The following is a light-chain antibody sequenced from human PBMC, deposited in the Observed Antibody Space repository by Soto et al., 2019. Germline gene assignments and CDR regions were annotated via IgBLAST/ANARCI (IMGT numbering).Light chain of an antibody. Sequence: QSALTQTRSVSGSPGQSVTISCTGTSSDVGGYNYVSWYQQHPGKAPKLMIYDVSQRPTGVPDRFSGSKSGYTASLTISGLQAEDEADDYCCSFARSYTFLFGGGTKVTVL. CDR2: DVS. V-gene: IGLV2-11*01. J-gene: IGLJ2*01. CDR1: SSDVGGYNY. CDR3: CSFARSYTFL.